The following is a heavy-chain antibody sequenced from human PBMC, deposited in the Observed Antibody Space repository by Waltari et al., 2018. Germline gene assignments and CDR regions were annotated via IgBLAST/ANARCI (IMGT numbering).Heavy chain of an antibody. D-gene: IGHD2-15*01. CDR3: AKEGGGCSGGSCYSQDFDY. J-gene: IGHJ4*02. Sequence: EVQLLESGGGLVQPGGSLRLSCAASGFTFSSYAMSWVRQAPGTGLEWVSVIYSGGSTYYADSVKGRFTISRDNSKNTLYLQMNSLRAEDTAVYYCAKEGGGCSGGSCYSQDFDYWGQGTLVTVSS. V-gene: IGHV3-23*03. CDR2: IYSGGST. CDR1: GFTFSSYA.